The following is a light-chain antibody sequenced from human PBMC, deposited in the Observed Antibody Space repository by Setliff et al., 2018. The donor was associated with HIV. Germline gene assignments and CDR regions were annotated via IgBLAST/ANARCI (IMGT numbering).Light chain of an antibody. CDR3: QSHDSTLSGPV. CDR1: NSNIGAGYD. Sequence: QSVLTQPPSVPGAPGQRVTISCTGNNSNIGAGYDVHWYQRLPGTAPKLLIYGNTNRPSGVPDRFSGSKSGTSASLAITGLQAEDEADYYCQSHDSTLSGPVFGTGTKVTVL. J-gene: IGLJ1*01. V-gene: IGLV1-40*01. CDR2: GNT.